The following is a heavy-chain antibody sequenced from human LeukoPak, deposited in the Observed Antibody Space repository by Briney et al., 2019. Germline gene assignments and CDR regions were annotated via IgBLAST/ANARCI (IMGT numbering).Heavy chain of an antibody. CDR1: GGTFSSYA. CDR3: ARGGAVTEGSATPPKKYYYYYGMDV. V-gene: IGHV1-69*04. CDR2: ITPIFGIA. Sequence: SVKVSCKASGGTFSSYAISWVRQAPGQGLEWMGRITPIFGIANYAQKFQGRVTITADKSTSTAYMELSSLRSEDTAVYYCARGGAVTEGSATPPKKYYYYYGMDVWGQGTTVTVSS. J-gene: IGHJ6*02. D-gene: IGHD2-15*01.